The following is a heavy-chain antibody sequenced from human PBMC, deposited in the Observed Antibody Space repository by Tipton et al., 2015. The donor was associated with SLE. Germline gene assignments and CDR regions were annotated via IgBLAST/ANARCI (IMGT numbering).Heavy chain of an antibody. CDR1: GGSTRSYY. D-gene: IGHD3-16*01. CDR2: VHSSGTT. Sequence: TLSLTCTVSGGSTRSYYWRWIRQPAGKGLEWIGRVHSSGTTLYNPSLNSRVTVSVDTSKNQFSLKLTSVIAADTAVYYCARTNGGGATFFDYWGQGVLVTVSS. CDR3: ARTNGGGATFFDY. J-gene: IGHJ4*02. V-gene: IGHV4-4*07.